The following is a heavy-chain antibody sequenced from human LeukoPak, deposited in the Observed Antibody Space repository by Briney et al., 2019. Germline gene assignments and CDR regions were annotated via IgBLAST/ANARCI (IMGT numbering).Heavy chain of an antibody. D-gene: IGHD3-9*01. CDR1: GFTFSSYA. Sequence: GRSLRLSCAASGFTFSSYAMHWVRQAPGKGLEWVAVISYDGSNKYYADSVKGRFTISRDNSKNTLYLQMNSLRAEDTAVYYCARRYYDILTGYYEVFDYWGQGTLVTVSS. J-gene: IGHJ4*02. V-gene: IGHV3-30-3*01. CDR3: ARRYYDILTGYYEVFDY. CDR2: ISYDGSNK.